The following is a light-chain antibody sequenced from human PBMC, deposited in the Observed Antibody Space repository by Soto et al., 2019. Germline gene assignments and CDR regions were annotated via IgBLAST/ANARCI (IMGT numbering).Light chain of an antibody. CDR3: QQYDSYSYT. Sequence: IQMTQSPSTLSASVGDRVTITCRASQTIGNWLAWSQQKTGKAPKLLIYDASSLERGVPSRFSGSRSGTEFTLTISSLQPDDFATYYCQQYDSYSYTFGQGTKREIK. V-gene: IGKV1-5*01. J-gene: IGKJ2*01. CDR2: DAS. CDR1: QTIGNW.